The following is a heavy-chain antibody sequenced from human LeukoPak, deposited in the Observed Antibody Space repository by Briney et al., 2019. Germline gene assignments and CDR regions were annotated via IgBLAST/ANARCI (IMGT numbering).Heavy chain of an antibody. CDR1: GFTFDDYG. CDR3: TTDALYGGIDY. D-gene: IGHD4-17*01. J-gene: IGHJ4*02. CDR2: IKSKTDGGTT. V-gene: IGHV3-15*01. Sequence: RTGGSLRLSCAASGFTFDDYGMSWVRQAPGKGLEWVGRIKSKTDGGTTDYAAPVKGRFTISRDDSKNTLYLQMNSLKTEDTAVYYCTTDALYGGIDYWGQGTLVTVSS.